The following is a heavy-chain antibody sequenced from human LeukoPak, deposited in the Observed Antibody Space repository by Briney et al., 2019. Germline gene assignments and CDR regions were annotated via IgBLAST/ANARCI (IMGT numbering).Heavy chain of an antibody. J-gene: IGHJ4*02. V-gene: IGHV1-2*02. CDR2: INPNSGGT. D-gene: IGHD3-9*01. CDR1: AYTFTDYY. Sequence: AAVKASYETSAYTFTDYYMHWVRQAPGPGPEWMGWINPNSGGTNYAQKFQGRVTMTRDTSISTAYMELSNLRSDDTAMYYCARGPGYDILTGYYALDFWGQGTLVTVSS. CDR3: ARGPGYDILTGYYALDF.